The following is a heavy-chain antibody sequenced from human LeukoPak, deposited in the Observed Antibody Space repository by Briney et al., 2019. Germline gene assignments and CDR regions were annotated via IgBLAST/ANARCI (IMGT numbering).Heavy chain of an antibody. V-gene: IGHV4-61*02. Sequence: PSETLSLTCTVSGGSVSSGTYYWSWIRQPAGKGLEWIGRIYTSGSTNYNPSLKSRITISIDTSKNQFSLKPSSVTAADTAVYYCARDSGSGWFYEAFDIWGQGTIVIVSS. D-gene: IGHD6-19*01. CDR2: IYTSGST. CDR1: GGSVSSGTYY. J-gene: IGHJ3*02. CDR3: ARDSGSGWFYEAFDI.